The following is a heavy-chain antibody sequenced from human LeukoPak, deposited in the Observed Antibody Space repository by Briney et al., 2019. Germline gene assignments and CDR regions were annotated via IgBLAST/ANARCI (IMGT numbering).Heavy chain of an antibody. Sequence: ASVKVSCKASGYTFTSYGISWVRQAPGQGREWMGWISAYNGNTNYTQYLRGRVTMTTDTSTSTAYMELRSLRSDDTAVYYCARDGGQSYDILTGYYNNDWFDPWGQGTLVTVSS. CDR2: ISAYNGNT. V-gene: IGHV1-18*01. J-gene: IGHJ5*02. CDR3: ARDGGQSYDILTGYYNNDWFDP. D-gene: IGHD3-9*01. CDR1: GYTFTSYG.